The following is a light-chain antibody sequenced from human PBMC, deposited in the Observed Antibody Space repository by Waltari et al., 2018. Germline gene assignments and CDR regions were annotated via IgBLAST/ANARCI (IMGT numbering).Light chain of an antibody. V-gene: IGLV2-14*01. J-gene: IGLJ1*01. CDR1: DSDVGAYDF. CDR3: SSYTTSSAPGV. Sequence: QSALTQPASVSGSPGQSITISCSGTDSDVGAYDFVPWYQQHPGKAPHLIIYEGSKRPSGISNRFAASKSGNTDSLTISGLQAEDEADYYCSSYTTSSAPGVFGTGTRVTVL. CDR2: EGS.